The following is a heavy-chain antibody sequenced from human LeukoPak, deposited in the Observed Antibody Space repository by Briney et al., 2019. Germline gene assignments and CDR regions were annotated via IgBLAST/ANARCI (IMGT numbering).Heavy chain of an antibody. J-gene: IGHJ4*02. V-gene: IGHV3-23*01. Sequence: GGSLRLSCAASGFTFSSYAMSWVRQAPGKGLEWVLAISGSGGSTYYADSVKGRFTISRDNSKNTLYLQMNSLRAEDTAVYYCAKDPAGSGTHDRYFDYWGQGTLVTVSS. CDR2: ISGSGGST. CDR3: AKDPAGSGTHDRYFDY. CDR1: GFTFSSYA. D-gene: IGHD3-10*01.